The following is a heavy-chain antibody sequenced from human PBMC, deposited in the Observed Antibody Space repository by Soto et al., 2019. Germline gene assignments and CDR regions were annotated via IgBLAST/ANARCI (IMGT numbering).Heavy chain of an antibody. CDR2: IYSDGST. CDR1: GFTVTSNY. Sequence: GGSLRLSCAASGFTVTSNYMSWVSQAPGKGLEWVSVIYSDGSTYYADSVKGRFTISRDNSKNTLYLQMNSLRAEDTAVYYCANQRGGYDRDFDYWGQGTLVTVSS. D-gene: IGHD5-12*01. CDR3: ANQRGGYDRDFDY. J-gene: IGHJ4*02. V-gene: IGHV3-66*01.